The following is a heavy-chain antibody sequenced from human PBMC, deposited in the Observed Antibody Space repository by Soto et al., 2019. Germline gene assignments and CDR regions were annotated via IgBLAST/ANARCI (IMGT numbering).Heavy chain of an antibody. CDR2: IYYSGST. D-gene: IGHD1-7*01. J-gene: IGHJ6*03. V-gene: IGHV4-31*03. Sequence: QVQLQESGPGLVKPSQTLSLTCTVSGGSISSGGYYWSWIRQHPGKGLEWIGYIYYSGSTYYNPSLKSRVTISVDASKNQFSLQLSSLTAADTAVYYCARERNYIDHYYYYYMDVWGKGTTVTVSS. CDR3: ARERNYIDHYYYYYMDV. CDR1: GGSISSGGYY.